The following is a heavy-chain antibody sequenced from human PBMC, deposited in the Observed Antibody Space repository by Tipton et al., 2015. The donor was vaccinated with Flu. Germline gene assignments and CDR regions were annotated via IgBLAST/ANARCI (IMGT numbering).Heavy chain of an antibody. CDR1: GGSVSSGSYY. V-gene: IGHV4-61*01. CDR2: IYYSGST. Sequence: GLVKPSETLSLTCTVSGGSVSSGSYYWSWIRQPPGKGLEWIGYIYYSGSTNYNPSLKSRVTISVDTSKNQFSLKLSSVTAADTAVYYCARDRGSPFAFDIWGQGTMVTVSS. CDR3: ARDRGSPFAFDI. D-gene: IGHD1-26*01. J-gene: IGHJ3*02.